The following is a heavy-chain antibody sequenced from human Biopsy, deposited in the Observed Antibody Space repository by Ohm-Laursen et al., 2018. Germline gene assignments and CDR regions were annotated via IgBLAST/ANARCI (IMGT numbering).Heavy chain of an antibody. CDR1: GFTFSSYA. CDR2: IWYDGSNP. V-gene: IGHV3-33*01. CDR3: ARDTTGYYYAFDI. J-gene: IGHJ3*02. Sequence: SPRLSCAASGFTFSSYAMHWVRQAPGKGLEWVALIWYDGSNPYYVDSVKGRFTISRDNSKDILSLEMNSLRAEDTAVYYCARDTTGYYYAFDIWGRGTLVTVSS. D-gene: IGHD1-1*01.